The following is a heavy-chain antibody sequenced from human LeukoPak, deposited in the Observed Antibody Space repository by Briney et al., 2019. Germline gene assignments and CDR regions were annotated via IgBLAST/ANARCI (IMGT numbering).Heavy chain of an antibody. CDR3: ARVKGAYRYGSDY. D-gene: IGHD5-18*01. Sequence: GGSLRLSCAASGFIFSDYWMNWVRQAPGKGLEWVANIKLDGSEKYYVDSVRGRFTISRDNAKNSLYLQMNSLRAEDTAVYYCARVKGAYRYGSDYWGQGTLVTVSS. V-gene: IGHV3-7*01. J-gene: IGHJ4*02. CDR1: GFIFSDYW. CDR2: IKLDGSEK.